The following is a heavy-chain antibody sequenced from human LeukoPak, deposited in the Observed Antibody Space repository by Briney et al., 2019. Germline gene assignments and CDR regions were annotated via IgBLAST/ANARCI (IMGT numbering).Heavy chain of an antibody. Sequence: ASVKVSCKASGYTFTSYGISWVRQAPGQGLEWMGWISAYNGNTNYAQKLQGRVTMTTDTSTSTAYMELRSLRSDDTAVYYCARDLGRAAAGRVYGMDVWGQGTTVTLSS. D-gene: IGHD6-13*01. J-gene: IGHJ6*02. V-gene: IGHV1-18*01. CDR2: ISAYNGNT. CDR1: GYTFTSYG. CDR3: ARDLGRAAAGRVYGMDV.